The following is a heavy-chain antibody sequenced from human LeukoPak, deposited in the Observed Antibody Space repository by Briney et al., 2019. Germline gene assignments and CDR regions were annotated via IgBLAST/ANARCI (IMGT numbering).Heavy chain of an antibody. CDR3: ARGPVAGPEDYYYGMDV. V-gene: IGHV4-30-2*01. CDR2: IYHSGST. CDR1: GSSISSGGYS. Sequence: SETLSLTCAVSGSSISSGGYSWSWIRQPPGKGLEWIGYIYHSGSTYYNPSLKSQVTISVDRSKNQFSLKLSSVTAADTAVYYCARGPVAGPEDYYYGMDVWGQGTTVTVSS. D-gene: IGHD6-19*01. J-gene: IGHJ6*02.